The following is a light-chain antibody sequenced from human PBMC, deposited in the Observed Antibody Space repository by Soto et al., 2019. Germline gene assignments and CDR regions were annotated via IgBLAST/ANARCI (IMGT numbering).Light chain of an antibody. CDR3: QQYNNWPWLT. J-gene: IGKJ4*01. Sequence: EIVMTQSPATLSVSPGERATLSCRASQSVSSNLAWYQQKPGQAPRLLIYGASTRATGISARFSGSGSGTEFPLTISSLQSEDFAVYYCQQYNNWPWLTFGGGTKVEIK. CDR2: GAS. V-gene: IGKV3-15*01. CDR1: QSVSSN.